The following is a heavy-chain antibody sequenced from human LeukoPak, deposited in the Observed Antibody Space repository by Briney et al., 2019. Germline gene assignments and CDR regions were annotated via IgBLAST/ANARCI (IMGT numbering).Heavy chain of an antibody. V-gene: IGHV1-3*01. CDR1: GYTFTSYA. D-gene: IGHD7-27*01. Sequence: ASVKVSCKASGYTFTSYAMHWVRQAPGQRLEWMGWINAGNGNTKYPQKFQGRVTITRDTSASTAYMELSSLRSEDTAVYYCARGSGQTGESPYYFDYWGQGTLVTVSS. CDR2: INAGNGNT. CDR3: ARGSGQTGESPYYFDY. J-gene: IGHJ4*02.